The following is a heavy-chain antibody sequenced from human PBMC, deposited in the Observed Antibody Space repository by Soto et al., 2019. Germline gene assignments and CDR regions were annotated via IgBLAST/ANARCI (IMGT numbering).Heavy chain of an antibody. CDR3: ARVNFWSGYYIFGY. D-gene: IGHD3-3*01. CDR2: IYHSGST. J-gene: IGHJ4*02. Sequence: PSETLSLTCAVSGGSISSSNWWSWVRQPPGKGLEWIGEIYHSGSTNYNPSLKSRVTISVDKSKNQFSLKLSSVTAADTAVYYCARVNFWSGYYIFGYWGQGTLVTVSS. V-gene: IGHV4-4*02. CDR1: GGSISSSNW.